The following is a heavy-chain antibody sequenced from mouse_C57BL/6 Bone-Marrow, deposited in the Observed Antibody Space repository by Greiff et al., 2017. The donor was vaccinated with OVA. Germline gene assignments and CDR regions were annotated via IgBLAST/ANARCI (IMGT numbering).Heavy chain of an antibody. CDR1: GFSFTSYG. V-gene: IGHV2-5*01. Sequence: VQVVESGPGLVQPSQSLSITCTVSGFSFTSYGVHWVRQSPGKGLEWLGVIWRGGSTDYNAAFMSRLSITKDNSKSQVFFKMNSLQADDTAIYYWAKSRRAWFDYWGQGTLVTVSA. CDR2: IWRGGST. CDR3: AKSRRAWFDY. J-gene: IGHJ3*01.